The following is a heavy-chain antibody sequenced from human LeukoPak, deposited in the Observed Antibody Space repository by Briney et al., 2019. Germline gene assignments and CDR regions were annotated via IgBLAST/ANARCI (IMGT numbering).Heavy chain of an antibody. CDR2: ISYDGSNK. Sequence: PGGSLRLSCAASGFTFSSYAMHWVRQAPGKGLEWVAVISYDGSNKYYADSVKGRFTISRDNSKNTLYLQMNGLRAEDTAVYYCARDTVGSSTSFDYWGQGTLVTVSS. CDR1: GFTFSSYA. CDR3: ARDTVGSSTSFDY. D-gene: IGHD2-2*01. V-gene: IGHV3-30*04. J-gene: IGHJ4*02.